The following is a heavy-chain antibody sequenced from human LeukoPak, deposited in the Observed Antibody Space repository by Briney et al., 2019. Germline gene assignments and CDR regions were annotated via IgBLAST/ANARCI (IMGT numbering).Heavy chain of an antibody. J-gene: IGHJ4*02. CDR1: GITFSSYA. CDR3: AKGEKRLGITIFGVVIPHTGVFDY. D-gene: IGHD3-3*01. CDR2: ISGSGGST. V-gene: IGHV3-23*01. Sequence: GGSLRLSCAASGITFSSYAMSWVRQAPGKGLEWVSAISGSGGSTYYADSVKGRFTISRDNSKNTLYLQMNSLRAEDTAVYYCAKGEKRLGITIFGVVIPHTGVFDYWGQGTLATVSS.